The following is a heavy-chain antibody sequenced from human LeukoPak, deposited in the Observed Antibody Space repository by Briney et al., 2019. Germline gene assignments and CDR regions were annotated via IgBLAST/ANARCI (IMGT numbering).Heavy chain of an antibody. D-gene: IGHD5-24*01. CDR3: AKDYFVDGFNSRIFFDS. V-gene: IGHV3-7*01. J-gene: IGHJ4*02. CDR2: IKQDGCET. CDR1: RFIFNRYW. Sequence: GGPLTLPCTVSRFIFNRYWMNWVRQATGKGLEWVASIKQDGCETYYVASVDGRFTISRDNAKNSLYVQMNRLTAEDTAVYYWAKDYFVDGFNSRIFFDSWGQGTLVTVSS.